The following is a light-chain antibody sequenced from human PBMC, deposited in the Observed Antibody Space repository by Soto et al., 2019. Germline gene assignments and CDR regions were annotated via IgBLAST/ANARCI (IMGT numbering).Light chain of an antibody. J-gene: IGLJ1*01. CDR2: GNT. Sequence: QAVVTQPPSVSGAPGQRVTISCTGSSSNIGAGYDVHWYQQRLGTAPKLLIFGNTNRPSGVPDRFSGSKSGTSASLAITGLQAEDEGDYYCQSYDSTLSARYVFGTGTKLTVL. CDR3: QSYDSTLSARYV. V-gene: IGLV1-40*01. CDR1: SSNIGAGYD.